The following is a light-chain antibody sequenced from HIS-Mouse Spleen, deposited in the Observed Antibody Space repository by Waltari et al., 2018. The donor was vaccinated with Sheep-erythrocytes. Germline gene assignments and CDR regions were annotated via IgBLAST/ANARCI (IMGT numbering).Light chain of an antibody. CDR1: RRDVGSYNL. J-gene: IGLJ3*02. V-gene: IGLV2-23*01. CDR3: CSYAGSSTPWV. Sequence: QSALTQPASVSGSPGQSIPISCTGTRRDVGSYNLVSWYQQHPGKAPKLMIYEGSKRPSGVSNRFSGSKSGNTASLTISGLQAEDEADYYCCSYAGSSTPWVFGGGTKLTVL. CDR2: EGS.